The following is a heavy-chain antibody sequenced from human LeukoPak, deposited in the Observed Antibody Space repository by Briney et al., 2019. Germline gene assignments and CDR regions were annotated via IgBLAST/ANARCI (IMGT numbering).Heavy chain of an antibody. J-gene: IGHJ6*04. CDR1: GGSFSGYY. D-gene: IGHD5-18*01. CDR3: ARLRGYSYGMDV. CDR2: INHSGST. Sequence: SETLSLTCAVYGGSFSGYYWSWIRQPPGKGREWMGEINHSGSTNYNPSLKSRVTISVDTSKNQFSLKLSSVTAADTAVYYCARLRGYSYGMDVWGKGTTVTISS. V-gene: IGHV4-34*01.